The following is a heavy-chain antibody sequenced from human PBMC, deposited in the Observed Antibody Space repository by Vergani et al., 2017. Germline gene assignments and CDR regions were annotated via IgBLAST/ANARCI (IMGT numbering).Heavy chain of an antibody. J-gene: IGHJ3*02. CDR1: GGTFSSYA. V-gene: IGHV1-69*06. D-gene: IGHD3-9*01. Sequence: QVQLVQSGAEVKKPGSSVKVSCKASGGTFSSYAISWVRQAPGQGLEWMGGIIPIFGTANYAQKFQGRVTITADKSTSTAYMELSSLRSEDTAVYYCARGGRYSTPAPPIPYAFDIWGQGTMVTVSS. CDR2: IIPIFGTA. CDR3: ARGGRYSTPAPPIPYAFDI.